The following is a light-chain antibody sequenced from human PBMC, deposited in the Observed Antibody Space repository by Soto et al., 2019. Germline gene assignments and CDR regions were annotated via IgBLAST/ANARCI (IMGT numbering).Light chain of an antibody. CDR2: DNN. CDR1: SSNIGAGYD. Sequence: QSVLTQPPSVSGAPGQRVTISCTGSSSNIGAGYDVHWYQQLPGTAPKLLIYDNNNRPSGVPDRFSGSKSGTSASLAITGLQAEDEADYSCQSYDSSLSHYVFGTGTKVTVL. V-gene: IGLV1-40*01. J-gene: IGLJ1*01. CDR3: QSYDSSLSHYV.